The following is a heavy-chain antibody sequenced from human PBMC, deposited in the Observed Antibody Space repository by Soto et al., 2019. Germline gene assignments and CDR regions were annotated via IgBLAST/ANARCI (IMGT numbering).Heavy chain of an antibody. CDR1: GGSITIANW. CDR2: ISHSGIT. Sequence: TSETLSLTCAVSGGSITIANWCTCVRQPPGGGLEWIGEISHSGITNYKASLKSRVTMSVDKTKNDVSLKLTSVTAADTAVYYCARVLRGWFDPWGQGTPVTVSS. CDR3: ARVLRGWFDP. J-gene: IGHJ5*02. V-gene: IGHV4-4*02.